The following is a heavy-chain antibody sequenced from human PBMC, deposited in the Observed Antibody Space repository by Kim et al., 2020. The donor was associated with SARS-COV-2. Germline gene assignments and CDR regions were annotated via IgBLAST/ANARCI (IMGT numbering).Heavy chain of an antibody. CDR2: IYYNGSN. J-gene: IGHJ4*01. V-gene: IGHV4-39*01. CDR3: ASWTYDSGLDY. Sequence: SETLSLTCTVSGGSISSSSYYWGWIRQPPGKGLEWIGSIYYNGSNYYNPSLKSRVTISVDTSKNQCSLMLSPVTAADTAVYYCASWTYDSGLDYWGHGTHVTVSS. CDR1: GGSISSSSYY. D-gene: IGHD3-22*01.